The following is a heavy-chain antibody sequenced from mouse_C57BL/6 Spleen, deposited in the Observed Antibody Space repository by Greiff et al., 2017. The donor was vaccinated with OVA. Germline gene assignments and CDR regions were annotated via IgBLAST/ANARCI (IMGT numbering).Heavy chain of an antibody. CDR3: ARDTNGYPSFDY. CDR2: ISDGGSYT. Sequence: EVQGVESGGGLVKPGGSLKLSCAASGFTFSSYAMSWVRQTPEKRLEWVATISDGGSYTYYPDNVKGRFTISRDNAKNNLYLQMSHLKSEDTAMYYCARDTNGYPSFDYWGQGTTLTVSS. CDR1: GFTFSSYA. V-gene: IGHV5-4*01. J-gene: IGHJ2*01. D-gene: IGHD2-2*01.